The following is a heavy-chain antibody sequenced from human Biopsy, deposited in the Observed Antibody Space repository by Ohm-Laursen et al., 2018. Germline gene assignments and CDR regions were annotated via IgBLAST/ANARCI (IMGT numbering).Heavy chain of an antibody. CDR3: ARATYSSGHKIDS. V-gene: IGHV3-23*01. J-gene: IGHJ4*02. CDR2: ITSSGGST. CDR1: GFTFSTYN. Sequence: GSLRLSCAAPGFTFSTYNMNWVRQAPGKGLEWVSTITSSGGSTYFADSVKGRFTISRDESKNTLYLQMNRLRAEDTAVYHCARATYSSGHKIDSWGQGTLVTVSS. D-gene: IGHD6-25*01.